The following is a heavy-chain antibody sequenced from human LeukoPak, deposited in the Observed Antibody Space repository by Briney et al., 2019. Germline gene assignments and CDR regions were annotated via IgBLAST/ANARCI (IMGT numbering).Heavy chain of an antibody. D-gene: IGHD3-16*02. Sequence: GGSLRLSCAASGFTFSSYSMNWVRQAPGKGLEWVSSISSSSSYIYYADSVKGRFTISRDNAKNSLYLQMNSLRAEDTAVYYCAREDNYDYVWGSYRYCFLDYRGQGTLVTVSS. CDR1: GFTFSSYS. CDR3: AREDNYDYVWGSYRYCFLDY. J-gene: IGHJ4*02. CDR2: ISSSSSYI. V-gene: IGHV3-21*01.